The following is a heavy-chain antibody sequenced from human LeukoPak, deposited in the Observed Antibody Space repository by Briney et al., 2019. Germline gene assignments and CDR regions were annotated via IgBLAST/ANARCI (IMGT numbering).Heavy chain of an antibody. CDR2: INHSGST. Sequence: SETLSLTCAVYGGSFSGYYWSWIRQPPGKGLEWIGEINHSGSTNYNPSLKSRVTISVDTSKNQFPLKLSSVTAADTAVYYCARAGLGHCSSTSCYRHNWFDPWGQGTLVTVSS. V-gene: IGHV4-34*01. J-gene: IGHJ5*02. D-gene: IGHD2-2*02. CDR1: GGSFSGYY. CDR3: ARAGLGHCSSTSCYRHNWFDP.